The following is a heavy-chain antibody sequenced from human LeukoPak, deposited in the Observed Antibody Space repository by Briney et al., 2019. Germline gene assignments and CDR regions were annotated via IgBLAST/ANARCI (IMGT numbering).Heavy chain of an antibody. V-gene: IGHV4-59*01. Sequence: SETLSLTCAVYGGSFSGYYWSWIRQPPGKGLEWIGSIYYSGSTYYNPSLKSRVTISKDTSKNQFSLKLSSVTAADTAVYYCARDRLGGYSYVYWGQGSLVTVSS. D-gene: IGHD5-12*01. CDR1: GGSFSGYY. CDR3: ARDRLGGYSYVY. J-gene: IGHJ4*02. CDR2: IYYSGST.